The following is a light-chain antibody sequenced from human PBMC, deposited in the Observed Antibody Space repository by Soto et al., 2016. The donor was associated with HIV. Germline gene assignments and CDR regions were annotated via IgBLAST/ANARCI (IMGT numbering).Light chain of an antibody. CDR1: QTINTY. CDR2: AVS. J-gene: IGKJ1*01. CDR3: QKYDSAPWT. Sequence: DIQMTQSPSSLSASVGDRVTITCRASQTINTYLAWHQQKPGKGPKLLIYAVSTLEPGVPSRFSGSGSGTQFTLTINGLQPEDVATYYCQKYDSAPWTFGQGT. V-gene: IGKV1-27*01.